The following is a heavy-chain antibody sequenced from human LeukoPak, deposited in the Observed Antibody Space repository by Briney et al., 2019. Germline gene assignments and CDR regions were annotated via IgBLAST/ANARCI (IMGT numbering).Heavy chain of an antibody. Sequence: ASVKVSCKASGYTFTGCYMHWVRQAPGQGLEWMGWINPNSGGTNYAQKFQGRVTMTRDTSISTAYMELSRLRSDDTAVYYCARDPNWNYHWFDPWGQGTLVTVSS. V-gene: IGHV1-2*02. J-gene: IGHJ5*02. CDR3: ARDPNWNYHWFDP. CDR2: INPNSGGT. D-gene: IGHD1-7*01. CDR1: GYTFTGCY.